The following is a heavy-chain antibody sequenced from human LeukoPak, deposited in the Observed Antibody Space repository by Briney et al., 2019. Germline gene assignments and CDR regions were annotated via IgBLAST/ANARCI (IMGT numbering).Heavy chain of an antibody. D-gene: IGHD1-26*01. CDR3: ARDGGATTGTPYYYGLDV. J-gene: IGHJ6*02. CDR1: AYTFTNYY. V-gene: IGHV1-46*01. CDR2: INPSGGST. Sequence: ASVKVSCKPSAYTFTNYYIPWVRQAPGQGLEWIGIINPSGGSTSFAQKFQGRVTMTRDTSTSAVYMELSSLRSEDTAVYFCARDGGATTGTPYYYGLDVWGQGTTVTVSS.